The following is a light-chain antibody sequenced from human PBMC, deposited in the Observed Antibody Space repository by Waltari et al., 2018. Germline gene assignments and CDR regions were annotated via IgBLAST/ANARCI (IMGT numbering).Light chain of an antibody. CDR1: RSNIGNNY. J-gene: IGLJ3*02. CDR3: AVWDDSLSGRV. V-gene: IGLV1-47*01. CDR2: RNN. Sequence: QSVLTQPPSASGTPGQRVTISCSGSRSNIGNNYVYWYTQLPGTAPKLLIYRNNPRPSGVPDRFSGSKSGTSASLAISGLRSEEEAEYYCAVWDDSLSGRVFGGGTKVTVL.